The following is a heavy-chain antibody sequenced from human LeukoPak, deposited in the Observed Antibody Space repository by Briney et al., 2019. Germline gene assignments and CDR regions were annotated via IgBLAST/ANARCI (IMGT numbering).Heavy chain of an antibody. CDR3: ARGLGGASYYMDV. CDR1: SGSISSFY. V-gene: IGHV4-4*07. CDR2: VDTSGST. D-gene: IGHD3-16*01. Sequence: SETLSLTCSVSSGSISSFYWTWVRQSAWKGLEWIGRVDTSGSTHYNPSLKGRATMSLDTSKYQFSLRLTSVTVADTAVYYCARGLGGASYYMDVWGKGTTVTVSS. J-gene: IGHJ6*03.